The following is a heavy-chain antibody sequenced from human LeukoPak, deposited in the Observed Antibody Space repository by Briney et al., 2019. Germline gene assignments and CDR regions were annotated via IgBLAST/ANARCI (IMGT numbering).Heavy chain of an antibody. CDR3: ARDPLGVLSYFDY. D-gene: IGHD3-16*01. Sequence: GGSLRLSCAASGFTLSSYALTWVRQAPGQGLEWVSSINIGGGNTYYADTVKGRFTISRDNSKNTLYLQMNSLTADDTAVYYCARDPLGVLSYFDYWGQGTLVTVSS. CDR1: GFTLSSYA. V-gene: IGHV3-23*01. CDR2: INIGGGNT. J-gene: IGHJ4*02.